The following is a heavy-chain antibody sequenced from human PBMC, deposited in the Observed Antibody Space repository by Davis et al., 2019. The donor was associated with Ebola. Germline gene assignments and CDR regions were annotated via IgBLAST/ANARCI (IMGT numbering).Heavy chain of an antibody. V-gene: IGHV3-7*03. CDR2: IKQDGSEK. CDR3: ARDIEGYGSGIVYYYGMDV. CDR1: GFTFSSHW. J-gene: IGHJ6*02. D-gene: IGHD3-10*01. Sequence: GESLKISCAASGFTFSSHWMNWVRQAPGKGLEWVANIKQDGSEKYYVDSVKGRFTISRDNAKNSLYLQMNSLRAEDTAVYYCARDIEGYGSGIVYYYGMDVWGQGTTVTVSS.